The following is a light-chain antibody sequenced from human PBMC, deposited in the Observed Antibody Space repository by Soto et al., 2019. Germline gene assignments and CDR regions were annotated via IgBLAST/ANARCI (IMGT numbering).Light chain of an antibody. J-gene: IGKJ1*01. CDR2: GAS. CDR3: QQYNNWPWT. CDR1: QSVSSN. Sequence: EIVMTQSPATLSVSPGERATLSCRASQSVSSNLAWYQQKPGRAPRLLIYGASTRATGIPARFSGSGSGTEFTLTISGLQSEDFAVYYCQQYNNWPWTFGQGTKVDIK. V-gene: IGKV3-15*01.